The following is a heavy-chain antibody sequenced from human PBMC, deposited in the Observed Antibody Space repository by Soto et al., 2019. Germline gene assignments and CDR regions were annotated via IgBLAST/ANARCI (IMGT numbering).Heavy chain of an antibody. CDR2: ISTYNGNT. V-gene: IGHV1-18*04. Sequence: QVQLLQSGAEVKKPGASVKVSCKASGYKFTTYGITWVRQAPGQGLEWLGGISTYNGNTDYAQNLQDRVTMTTETSTSTAYLEGRSLTSDDTAVYFCARGLVTNRLDVWGQGTTVTVSS. D-gene: IGHD2-21*02. CDR1: GYKFTTYG. J-gene: IGHJ6*02. CDR3: ARGLVTNRLDV.